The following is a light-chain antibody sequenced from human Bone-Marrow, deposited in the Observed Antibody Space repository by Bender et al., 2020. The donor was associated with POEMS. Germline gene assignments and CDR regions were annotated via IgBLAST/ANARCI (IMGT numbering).Light chain of an antibody. V-gene: IGLV2-23*02. CDR2: DVT. CDR3: GSYAGRATWV. Sequence: QSALTQPASVSGSPGQSITISCTGTYSDVGGYNLVSWYQQYPGKAPQLIIFDVTERPSGVSNRFSGSKSGKTASLTISGLQAEDEADYYCGSYAGRATWVFGGGTKVTVL. CDR1: YSDVGGYNL. J-gene: IGLJ3*02.